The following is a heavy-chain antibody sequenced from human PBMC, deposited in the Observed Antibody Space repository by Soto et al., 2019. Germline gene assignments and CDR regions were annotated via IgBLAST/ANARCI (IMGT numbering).Heavy chain of an antibody. CDR2: IYHSGST. Sequence: SETLSLTCAVSGGSISSGGYSWSWIRQPPGKGLEWIGYIYHSGSTYYNPSLKSRVTISVDRSKNQFSLKLDSVTAADTAVYYCASIWFGDFDYWGHGTLVTVSS. CDR3: ASIWFGDFDY. CDR1: GGSISSGGYS. J-gene: IGHJ4*01. V-gene: IGHV4-30-2*01. D-gene: IGHD3-10*01.